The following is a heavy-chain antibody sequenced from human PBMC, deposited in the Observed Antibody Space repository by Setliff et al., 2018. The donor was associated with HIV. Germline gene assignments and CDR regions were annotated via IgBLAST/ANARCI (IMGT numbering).Heavy chain of an antibody. CDR1: GYTFTSDY. V-gene: IGHV1-46*01. D-gene: IGHD6-19*01. CDR3: AKGIPGPAINSGRIKNWFDP. CDR2: INHAGNPT. J-gene: IGHJ5*02. Sequence: ASVKVSCKASGYTFTSDYIHWVRQAPGQGLEWMGIINHAGNPTSYAQKFQGRLTMTRDTSTNTVYMELSSLRSEDTAVYYCAKGIPGPAINSGRIKNWFDPWGEGTLVTVSS.